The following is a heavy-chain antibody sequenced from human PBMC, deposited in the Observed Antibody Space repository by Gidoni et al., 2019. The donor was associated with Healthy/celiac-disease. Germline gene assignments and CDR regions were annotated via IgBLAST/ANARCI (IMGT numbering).Heavy chain of an antibody. CDR1: GFTFTSYG. J-gene: IGHJ4*02. D-gene: IGHD5-18*01. Sequence: QVQLVESGGGVVQPGRSLRLSCAASGFTFTSYGMHWVRQAPGKGLEWVAVISYDGSNKYYADSVKGRFTISRDNSKNTLYLQMNSLRAEDTAVYYCAKDGPFRYSYGGIDYWGQGTLVTVSS. CDR2: ISYDGSNK. CDR3: AKDGPFRYSYGGIDY. V-gene: IGHV3-30*18.